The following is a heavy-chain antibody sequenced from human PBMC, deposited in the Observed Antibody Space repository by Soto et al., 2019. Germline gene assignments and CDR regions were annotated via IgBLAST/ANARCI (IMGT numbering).Heavy chain of an antibody. D-gene: IGHD2-15*01. V-gene: IGHV3-53*01. CDR3: ARDLFGSWWPYYGMDV. Sequence: GGSLRLSCAASRFTVSSNYMSWVRQAPGKGLEWVSVIYSGGSTYYADSVKGRFTISRDNSKNTLYLQMNSLRAEDTAVYYCARDLFGSWWPYYGMDVWGQGTTVTVSS. CDR1: RFTVSSNY. J-gene: IGHJ6*02. CDR2: IYSGGST.